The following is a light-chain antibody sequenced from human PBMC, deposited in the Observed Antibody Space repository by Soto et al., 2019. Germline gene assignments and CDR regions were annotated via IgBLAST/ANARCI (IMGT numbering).Light chain of an antibody. Sequence: DIQMTQSPSSLSTSVGERVTITCQASQDISNSLNWYQQKPGKAPNLLIYEASKLQTGVPSRFSGGGSGTDFTLTISRLEPEDFAVYYCQQYGSSPLTFGGGTKVEIK. V-gene: IGKV1-33*01. CDR3: QQYGSSPLT. J-gene: IGKJ4*01. CDR2: EAS. CDR1: QDISNS.